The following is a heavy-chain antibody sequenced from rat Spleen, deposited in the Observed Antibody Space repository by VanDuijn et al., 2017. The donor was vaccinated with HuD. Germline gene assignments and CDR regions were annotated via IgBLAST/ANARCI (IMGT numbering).Heavy chain of an antibody. D-gene: IGHD3-8*01. CDR1: GFTFSNYD. J-gene: IGHJ2*01. Sequence: EVQLVESGGGLVQSGRSMKLSCAASGFTFSNYDMAWVRQAPTKGLEWVASISYDVRSTYYRDSVKGRFTNSRDNAKRTLYLQMDSLRSEDTATYYCTTDWASPYFDYWGQGVMVTVSS. CDR2: ISYDVRST. V-gene: IGHV5-20*01. CDR3: TTDWASPYFDY.